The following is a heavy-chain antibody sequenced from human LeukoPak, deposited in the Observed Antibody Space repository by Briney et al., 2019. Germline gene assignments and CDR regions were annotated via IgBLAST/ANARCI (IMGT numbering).Heavy chain of an antibody. CDR3: AKSLWFEELSPTDY. Sequence: PGGSLRLSCAASGFTFSSYAMHWVRQAPGKGLEWVAVISYEGSNKFYADSVKGRFTISRDNSNNTLYLQMNSLRAADTAVYYCAKSLWFEELSPTDYWGQGTRVTVSS. J-gene: IGHJ4*02. CDR1: GFTFSSYA. CDR2: ISYEGSNK. V-gene: IGHV3-30*18. D-gene: IGHD3-10*01.